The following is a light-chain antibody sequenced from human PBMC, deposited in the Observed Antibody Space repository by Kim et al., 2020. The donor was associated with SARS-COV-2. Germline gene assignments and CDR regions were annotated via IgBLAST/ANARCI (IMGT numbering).Light chain of an antibody. CDR2: GAS. Sequence: SPGKSVTLSCRASQSFSNNLASYHHTPGQPPTLLIYGASTRATGVPARCSGSGSGTDFPLTVSSLQSEDFAIYYCHQYNDWPPGETFGEGTKLEI. CDR3: HQYNDWPPGET. J-gene: IGKJ2*01. CDR1: QSFSNN. V-gene: IGKV3-15*01.